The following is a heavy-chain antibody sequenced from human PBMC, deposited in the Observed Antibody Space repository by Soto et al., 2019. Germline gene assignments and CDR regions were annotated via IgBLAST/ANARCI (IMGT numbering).Heavy chain of an antibody. J-gene: IGHJ4*02. Sequence: GGSLRLSCAASGFTFSSYAMSWVRQAPGKGLKWVSAISGSSGSTYYADSVKGRFTISRDNAKFSLYLQMNSLRAEDTAFFYCSRGVVGGYDILTGYPYWGQGALVTVSS. V-gene: IGHV3-23*01. CDR2: ISGSSGST. CDR3: SRGVVGGYDILTGYPY. CDR1: GFTFSSYA. D-gene: IGHD3-9*01.